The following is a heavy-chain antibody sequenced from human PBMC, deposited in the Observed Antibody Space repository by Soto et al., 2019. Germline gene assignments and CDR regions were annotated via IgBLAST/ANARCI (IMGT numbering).Heavy chain of an antibody. J-gene: IGHJ4*02. CDR1: GFTFSSYA. CDR3: AKGTTYYYGSGATG. V-gene: IGHV3-23*01. Sequence: PGGSLRLSCAASGFTFSSYAMSWVRQAPGKGLEWVSAISGSGGSTYYADSVKGRFTISRDNSKNTLYLQMNSLRAEDTAVYYCAKGTTYYYGSGATGRGQGTLVTVSS. D-gene: IGHD3-10*01. CDR2: ISGSGGST.